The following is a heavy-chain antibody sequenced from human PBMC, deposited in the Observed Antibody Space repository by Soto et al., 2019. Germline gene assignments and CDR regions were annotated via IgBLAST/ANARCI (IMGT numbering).Heavy chain of an antibody. CDR2: VYHSGST. V-gene: IGHV4-4*02. CDR1: GDSISSTHW. Sequence: QVYLHQSGPGLVKPSGTLSLTCAVSGDSISSTHWWTWVRQTPGKGLEWIGEVYHSGSTSYNPSLTRRATMPVYQSNHRFSLKVASVTAAATAVYYCAPRPPRIVVTVLPVPTWGQGTLVSVSS. J-gene: IGHJ5*02. CDR3: APRPPRIVVTVLPVPT. D-gene: IGHD2-21*01.